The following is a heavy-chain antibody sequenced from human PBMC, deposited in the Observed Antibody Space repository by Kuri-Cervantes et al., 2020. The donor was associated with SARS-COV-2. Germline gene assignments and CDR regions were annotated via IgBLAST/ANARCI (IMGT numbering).Heavy chain of an antibody. J-gene: IGHJ4*02. Sequence: SVKVSCKASGGTFSSYAISWVRQAPGQGLEWMGGIIPIFGTANYAQKFQGRVTITTDESTSTAYMELSSPRSEDTAVYYCATYDLQYGYYFDYWGQGTLVTVSS. D-gene: IGHD4-11*01. CDR2: IIPIFGTA. V-gene: IGHV1-69*05. CDR3: ATYDLQYGYYFDY. CDR1: GGTFSSYA.